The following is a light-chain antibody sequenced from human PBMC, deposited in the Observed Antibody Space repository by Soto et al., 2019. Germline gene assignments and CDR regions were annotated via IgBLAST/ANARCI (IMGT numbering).Light chain of an antibody. V-gene: IGKV1-9*01. J-gene: IGKJ4*01. CDR3: QQLNRYPT. CDR1: QGMSTY. Sequence: IQGTQSPSYLSASVGDRITITCRASQGMSTYLAWYQQKPGKAPKLLIYAAYTLQSGVPSRFSGGVSGTDFTLTISSLQPVDFATEYCQQLNRYPTFGGGNKVEIK. CDR2: AAY.